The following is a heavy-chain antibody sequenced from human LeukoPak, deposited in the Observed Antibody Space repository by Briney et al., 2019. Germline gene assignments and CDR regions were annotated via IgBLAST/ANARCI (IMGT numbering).Heavy chain of an antibody. CDR1: GFSRSSSREG. CDR3: AHSTAGGDYFDY. V-gene: IGHV2-5*02. D-gene: IGHD6-13*01. Sequence: SAPSLANPTQTLTLTCTFSGFSRSSSREGVGWIRQPPGKALEWLAIIYWDDDKRYSPSLKSMLTITKDTSKNQVVLTMTNMDPVDTATYYCAHSTAGGDYFDYWGQGTLVTVSS. J-gene: IGHJ4*02. CDR2: IYWDDDK.